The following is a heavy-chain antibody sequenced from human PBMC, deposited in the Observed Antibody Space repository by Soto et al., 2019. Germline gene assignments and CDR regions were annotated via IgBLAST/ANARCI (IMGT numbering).Heavy chain of an antibody. Sequence: QVQLQESGPRLVRPSGALSLTCFVSVSSITSGHWWTCVRQSPGKGLEWIGELSDRGSAFSNPSHKGRFRVSVEKSQNHFYLKLTSATAADSAIYYCTTSSYAMNGGSHYIALDDVLLSVMGVWGRGTKVTVSS. V-gene: IGHV4-4*02. D-gene: IGHD2-2*01. CDR2: LSDRGSA. CDR1: VSSITSGHW. CDR3: TTSSYAMNGGSHYIALDDVLLSVMGV. J-gene: IGHJ6*02.